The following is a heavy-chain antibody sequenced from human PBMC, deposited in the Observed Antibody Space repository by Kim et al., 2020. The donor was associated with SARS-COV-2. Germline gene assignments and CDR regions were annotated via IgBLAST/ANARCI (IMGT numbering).Heavy chain of an antibody. J-gene: IGHJ4*02. CDR1: GYSFSTYW. D-gene: IGHD2-2*01. Sequence: GESLKISCKSSGYSFSTYWIAWVRQMPGKGLEWMGILNPRDSDTRYSPSFQGQVTLSVDKSITTAYVQWSSLRASDTAIYYCARQGLSITLDYWGQGPLVTVSS. V-gene: IGHV5-51*01. CDR3: ARQGLSITLDY. CDR2: LNPRDSDT.